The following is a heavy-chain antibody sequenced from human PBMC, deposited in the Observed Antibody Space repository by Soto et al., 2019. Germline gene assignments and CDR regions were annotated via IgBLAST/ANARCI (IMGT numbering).Heavy chain of an antibody. Sequence: GGSLRLSCVTSGFIMSSYRLNWVRQAPGKGLEWVSAISYGGGTTYYADSVKGRFTISRDNSKNTLYLQMNSLRAEDTAVYYCAKNPGYYYDTSGLPFDPWGPGILVTVSS. D-gene: IGHD3-22*01. CDR3: AKNPGYYYDTSGLPFDP. CDR2: ISYGGGTT. J-gene: IGHJ5*02. V-gene: IGHV3-23*01. CDR1: GFIMSSYR.